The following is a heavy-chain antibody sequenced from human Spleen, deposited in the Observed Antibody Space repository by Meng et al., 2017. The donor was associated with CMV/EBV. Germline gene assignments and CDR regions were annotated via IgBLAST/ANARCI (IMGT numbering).Heavy chain of an antibody. J-gene: IGHJ4*02. CDR1: GYTFTGYY. Sequence: SVKVSCKASGYTFTGYYMHWVRQAPGQGLEWMGGIIPIFGTANYAQKFQGRVTITTDESTSTAYMELSSLRSEDTAVYYCAGGPYYDFWSGYYLDYWGQGTLVTVSS. D-gene: IGHD3-3*01. CDR2: IIPIFGTA. V-gene: IGHV1-69*05. CDR3: AGGPYYDFWSGYYLDY.